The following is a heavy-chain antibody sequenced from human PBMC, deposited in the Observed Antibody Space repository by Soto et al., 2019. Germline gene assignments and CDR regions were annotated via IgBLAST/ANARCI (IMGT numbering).Heavy chain of an antibody. CDR2: ISAYNGNT. CDR3: ARSQIAARRGDRWFDP. CDR1: GYTFTSYG. D-gene: IGHD6-6*01. J-gene: IGHJ5*02. V-gene: IGHV1-18*01. Sequence: ASVKVSCKASGYTFTSYGISWLRQAPGQGLEWMGWISAYNGNTNYAQKLQGRVTMTTDTSTSTAYMELRSLRSDDTAVYYCARSQIAARRGDRWFDPWGQGTLVTVSS.